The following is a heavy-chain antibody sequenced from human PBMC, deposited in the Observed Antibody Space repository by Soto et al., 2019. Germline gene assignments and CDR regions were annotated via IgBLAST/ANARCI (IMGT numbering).Heavy chain of an antibody. CDR2: ISYDGSNK. CDR1: GFTFSSYA. V-gene: IGHV3-30-3*01. Sequence: GSLRLSCAASGFTFSSYAMHWVRQAPCKGLEWVAVISYDGSNKYYADSVKGRFTISRDNSKNTLYLQMNSLRAEDTAVYYCAKARPLNWFDPWGQGTLVTVSS. J-gene: IGHJ5*02. CDR3: AKARPLNWFDP.